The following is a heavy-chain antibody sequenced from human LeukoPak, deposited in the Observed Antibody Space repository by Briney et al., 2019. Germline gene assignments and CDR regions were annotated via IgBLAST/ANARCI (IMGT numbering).Heavy chain of an antibody. CDR2: IYYSGST. CDR1: GGSVSSGSYY. Sequence: SETLSLTCTVSGGSVSSGSYYWSWIRQPPGKGLEWIGYIYYSGSTNYNPSLKSRVTISVDTSKNQFSLKLSSVTAADTAVYYCARAPKLRFLEWLLLDYWGQGTLVTVSS. V-gene: IGHV4-61*01. J-gene: IGHJ4*02. CDR3: ARAPKLRFLEWLLLDY. D-gene: IGHD3-3*01.